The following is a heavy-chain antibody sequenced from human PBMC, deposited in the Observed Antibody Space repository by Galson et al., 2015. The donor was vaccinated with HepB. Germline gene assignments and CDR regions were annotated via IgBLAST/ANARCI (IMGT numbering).Heavy chain of an antibody. D-gene: IGHD2-2*01. CDR2: IIPILGIA. J-gene: IGHJ4*02. CDR1: EGTFSSYA. V-gene: IGHV1-69*04. Sequence: SVKVSCKASEGTFSSYAISWVRQAPGQGLEWMGRIIPILGIANYAQKFQGRVTITADKSTSTAYMELSSLRSEDTAVYYCARGQDIVVVPDAMFDFWGQGTLVTVSS. CDR3: ARGQDIVVVPDAMFDF.